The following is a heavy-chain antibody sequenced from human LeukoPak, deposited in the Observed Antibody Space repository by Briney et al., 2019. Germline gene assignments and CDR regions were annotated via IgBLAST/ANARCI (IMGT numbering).Heavy chain of an antibody. V-gene: IGHV3-7*01. D-gene: IGHD3-3*01. J-gene: IGHJ4*02. CDR2: IKQDGSEK. CDR1: GFTFSSWW. CDR3: ARAKGITASFDL. Sequence: GGSLRLSCEASGFTFSSWWMSWVRQAPGKGLEWVASIKQDGSEKFHVGSVKGRFTISRDNAKNSVYLQMNSLRVEDTAIYFCARAKGITASFDLWGQGSLVTVST.